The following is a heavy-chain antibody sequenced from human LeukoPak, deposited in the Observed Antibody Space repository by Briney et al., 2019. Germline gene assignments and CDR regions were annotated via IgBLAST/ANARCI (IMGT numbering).Heavy chain of an antibody. D-gene: IGHD5-18*01. CDR1: GYSISSGYY. CDR3: ARDGGWVLVTEIEY. J-gene: IGHJ4*02. V-gene: IGHV4-38-2*02. CDR2: IHHSGDT. Sequence: KPSETLSLTCTVSGYSISSGYYWGWIRQSPGKGLEWIGTIHHSGDTYYNPSLKSRVTISIDTSKNQFSLKLSSVTAADTAVYYCARDGGWVLVTEIEYWGQGILVTVSS.